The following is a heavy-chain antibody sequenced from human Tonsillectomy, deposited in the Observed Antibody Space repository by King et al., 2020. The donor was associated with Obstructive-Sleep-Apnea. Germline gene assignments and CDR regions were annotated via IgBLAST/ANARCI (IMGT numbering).Heavy chain of an antibody. J-gene: IGHJ4*02. CDR1: GFTFDDYA. V-gene: IGHV3-9*01. Sequence: VQLVESGGGLVQPGRSLRLSCAASGFTFDDYAMHWVRQAPGKGLEWVSGISGNSGSIGYADSVKGRFTISRDNAKNSLYLQMNSLRAEDTALYYCAKDMGGEAAAGSDYWGQGTLVTVSS. CDR2: ISGNSGSI. D-gene: IGHD6-13*01. CDR3: AKDMGGEAAAGSDY.